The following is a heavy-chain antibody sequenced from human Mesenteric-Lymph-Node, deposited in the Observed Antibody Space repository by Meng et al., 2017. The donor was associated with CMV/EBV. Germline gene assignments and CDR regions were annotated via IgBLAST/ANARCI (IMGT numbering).Heavy chain of an antibody. CDR2: INPNSGDI. CDR3: ARGLYSSGWSFDY. Sequence: ASVKVSCKTSGYTFTGYYMHWVRQAPGQGLEWMGWINPNSGDIHYPQKFLGRVTMTRDTSISTAYMELSRLRSDDTAVYYCARGLYSSGWSFDYWGQGTLVTVSS. V-gene: IGHV1-2*02. CDR1: GYTFTGYY. J-gene: IGHJ4*02. D-gene: IGHD6-19*01.